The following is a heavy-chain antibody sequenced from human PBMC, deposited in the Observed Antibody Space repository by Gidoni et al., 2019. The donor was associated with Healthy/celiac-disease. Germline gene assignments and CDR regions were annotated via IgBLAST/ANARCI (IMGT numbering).Heavy chain of an antibody. J-gene: IGHJ4*02. Sequence: QLQLQESGPGLVKPSETLSLTCTVSGGPISSSDYYWGWVRQPPGKGLELIGTIYYRGDTYYNPSLKSRVTISVDMSRNQFSLWLTSVTAADTAMYYCARDVRYSSSWSHFDYWGQGILVTVSS. CDR2: IYYRGDT. CDR1: GGPISSSDYY. D-gene: IGHD6-13*01. CDR3: ARDVRYSSSWSHFDY. V-gene: IGHV4-39*07.